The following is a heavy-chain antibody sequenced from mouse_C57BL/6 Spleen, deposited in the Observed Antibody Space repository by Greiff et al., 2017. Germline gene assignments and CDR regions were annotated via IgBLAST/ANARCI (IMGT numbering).Heavy chain of an antibody. Sequence: QVQLQQPGAELVMPGASVKLSCKASGYTFTSYWMHWVKQRPGQGLEWIGEIDPSDSYTNYNQKFKGKSTLTVDKSSSTAYMQRSSLTSEDSAVYYCARPGTEAMDDWGQGTSVTVSS. J-gene: IGHJ4*01. D-gene: IGHD4-1*01. CDR1: GYTFTSYW. V-gene: IGHV1-69*01. CDR2: IDPSDSYT. CDR3: ARPGTEAMDD.